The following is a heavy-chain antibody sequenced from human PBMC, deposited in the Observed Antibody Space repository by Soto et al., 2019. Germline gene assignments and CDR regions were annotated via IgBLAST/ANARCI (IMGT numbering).Heavy chain of an antibody. J-gene: IGHJ6*02. CDR1: GGSFSGYY. Sequence: PSETLSLTCAVYGGSFSGYYWTWIRQPPGKGLEWIGEINHSGTINFNPSLKSRLTISLDMSKKHFSLKLSSVTDADTAAYYCARADRPLVTSYSLDVWGQGTTVTVSS. CDR2: INHSGTI. D-gene: IGHD2-21*02. CDR3: ARADRPLVTSYSLDV. V-gene: IGHV4-34*01.